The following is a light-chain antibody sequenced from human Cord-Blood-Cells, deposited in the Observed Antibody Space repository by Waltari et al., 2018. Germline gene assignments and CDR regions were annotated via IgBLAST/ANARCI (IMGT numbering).Light chain of an antibody. V-gene: IGLV2-23*01. CDR2: EGS. J-gene: IGLJ3*02. CDR1: SSDVGSYNL. Sequence: QSALTQPASVSGSPGQSITISCTGTSSDVGSYNLVPWYQQHPGKAPKLMIYEGSKRPSGVSNRFSGSMSGNTASLTISGLQAEDEADYYCCSYAGSSTWVFGGGTKLTVL. CDR3: CSYAGSSTWV.